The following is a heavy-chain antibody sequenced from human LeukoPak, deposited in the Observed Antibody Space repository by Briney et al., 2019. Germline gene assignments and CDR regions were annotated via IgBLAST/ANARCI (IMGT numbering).Heavy chain of an antibody. Sequence: SQTLSLTCAVSGGSISSGGYSWRRIRQPPGKGLEWIGYIYHSGSTYYYPSLKSRVTISVDRSKNQFSLKLSSVTAADTAVYYCATSYGDYALGPYYFDYWGQGTLVTVSS. CDR3: ATSYGDYALGPYYFDY. V-gene: IGHV4-30-2*01. CDR2: IYHSGST. J-gene: IGHJ4*02. CDR1: GGSISSGGYS. D-gene: IGHD4-17*01.